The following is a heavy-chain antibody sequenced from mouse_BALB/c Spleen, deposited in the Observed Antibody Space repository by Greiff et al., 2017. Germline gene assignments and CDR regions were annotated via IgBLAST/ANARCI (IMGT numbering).Heavy chain of an antibody. CDR3: ARLGPSDY. J-gene: IGHJ2*01. V-gene: IGHV5-9-3*01. CDR1: GFTFSSYA. CDR2: ISSGGSYT. D-gene: IGHD4-1*01. Sequence: EVKVVESGGGLVKPGGSLKLSCAASGFTFSSYAMSWVRQTPEKRLEWVATISSGGSYTYYPDSVKGRFTISRDNAKNTLYLQMSSLRSEDTAMYYCARLGPSDYWGQGTTLTVAS.